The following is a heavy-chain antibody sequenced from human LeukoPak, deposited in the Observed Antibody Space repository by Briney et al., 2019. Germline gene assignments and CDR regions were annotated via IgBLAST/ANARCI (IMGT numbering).Heavy chain of an antibody. CDR2: ISYDGSNK. Sequence: GRSLRLSCAASGFTFSSYAMHWVRQAPGKGLEWVAVISYDGSNKYYADSVKGRFTISRDNSKNTLYLQMNSLRAEDTAVYYCARVGHSSSDGNEYPDYWGQGTLVTVSS. CDR3: ARVGHSSSDGNEYPDY. CDR1: GFTFSSYA. V-gene: IGHV3-30*01. J-gene: IGHJ4*02. D-gene: IGHD6-6*01.